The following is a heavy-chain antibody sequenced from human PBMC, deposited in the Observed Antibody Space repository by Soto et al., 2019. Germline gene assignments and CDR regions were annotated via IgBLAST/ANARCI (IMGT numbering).Heavy chain of an antibody. Sequence: PSETLSLTCTVSGGSISSGDYYWSWIRQTPGKGLEWIGYIYYSGSTYYNPSLKSRVTISVDTSKNQFSLKLSSVTAADTAVYYCARFTHYYGMDVWGQGITVTVSS. CDR1: GGSISSGDYY. CDR2: IYYSGST. V-gene: IGHV4-30-4*01. CDR3: ARFTHYYGMDV. J-gene: IGHJ6*02.